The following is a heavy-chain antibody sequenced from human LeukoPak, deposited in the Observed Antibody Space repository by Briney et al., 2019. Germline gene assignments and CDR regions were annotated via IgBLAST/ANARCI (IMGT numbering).Heavy chain of an antibody. CDR2: IYYSGST. Sequence: SETLSLTCTVSGGSISSSSYYWGWIRQPPGKGLEWIGSIYYSGSTYYNPSLKSRVTISVDTSKNQFSLKLSSVTAADTAVYYCARAPTIYSSLRYYMDVWGKGTTVTVSS. D-gene: IGHD2-21*01. CDR3: ARAPTIYSSLRYYMDV. J-gene: IGHJ6*03. CDR1: GGSISSSSYY. V-gene: IGHV4-39*07.